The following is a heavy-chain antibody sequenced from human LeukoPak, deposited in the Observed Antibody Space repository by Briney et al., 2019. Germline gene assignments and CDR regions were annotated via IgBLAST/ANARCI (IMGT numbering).Heavy chain of an antibody. J-gene: IGHJ4*02. CDR2: ISSSSITI. Sequence: GSLRLSCAASGFTFSSYSLNWVRQAPGKGLEWVSFISSSSITIYYADSVKGRFTISRDNAEKSLYLQMNSLRAGDTAVYYCARDRGGSYSAIDYWGQGTLVTVSS. V-gene: IGHV3-48*04. CDR3: ARDRGGSYSAIDY. CDR1: GFTFSSYS. D-gene: IGHD2-15*01.